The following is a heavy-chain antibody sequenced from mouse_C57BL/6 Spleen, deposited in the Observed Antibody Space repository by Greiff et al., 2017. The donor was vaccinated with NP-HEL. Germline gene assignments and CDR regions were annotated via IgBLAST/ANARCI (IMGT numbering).Heavy chain of an antibody. CDR3: TREGDGNYGDFDV. V-gene: IGHV5-9-1*02. CDR1: GFTFSSYA. J-gene: IGHJ1*03. D-gene: IGHD2-1*01. Sequence: EVQRVESGEGLVKPGGSLKLSCAASGFTFSSYAMSWVRQTPEKRLEWVAYISSGGDYIYYADTVKGRFTISRDNARNTLYLQMSSLKSEDTAMYYCTREGDGNYGDFDVWGTGTTVTVSS. CDR2: ISSGGDYI.